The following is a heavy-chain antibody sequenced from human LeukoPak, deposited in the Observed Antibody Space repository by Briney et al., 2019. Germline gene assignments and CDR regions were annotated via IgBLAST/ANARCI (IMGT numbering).Heavy chain of an antibody. V-gene: IGHV3-66*01. Sequence: GGSLRLSSAASGFTVSRYYMSWVRQAPGKGLEWVSVVYSDGTTYHADSVKGRFSISRDSSKNTLYLQMNNLRAEDTAVYYCATSGIPGIVAGHDYWGQGTLVTVSS. CDR1: GFTVSRYY. CDR2: VYSDGTT. D-gene: IGHD5-12*01. J-gene: IGHJ4*02. CDR3: ATSGIPGIVAGHDY.